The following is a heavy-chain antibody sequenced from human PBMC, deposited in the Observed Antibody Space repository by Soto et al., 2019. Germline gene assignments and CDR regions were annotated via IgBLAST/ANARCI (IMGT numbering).Heavy chain of an antibody. CDR3: VKDGSSGWPYYYGLDV. CDR1: GFTFNSYG. CDR2: ISYDGSNK. D-gene: IGHD6-19*01. Sequence: GGSLRLSCAASGFTFNSYGMHWVRQAPGKGLEWVAVISYDGSNKYYADSVKGRLTIARDNSKNTLYLQMSSLRAEDTAVYYCVKDGSSGWPYYYGLDVWGQGTSVTVSS. V-gene: IGHV3-30*18. J-gene: IGHJ6*02.